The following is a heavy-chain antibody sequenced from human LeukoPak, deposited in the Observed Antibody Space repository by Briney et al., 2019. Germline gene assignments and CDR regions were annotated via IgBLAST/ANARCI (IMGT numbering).Heavy chain of an antibody. J-gene: IGHJ3*02. D-gene: IGHD2-2*01. V-gene: IGHV4-39*07. CDR3: ARRPVIVVVPAAIISGAFDI. Sequence: PSETLSLTCTVSGDSISSRTYYWGWIRQPPGKGLEWIGEINHSGSTNYNPSLKSRVTISVDTSKNQFSLKLSSVTAADTAVYYCARRPVIVVVPAAIISGAFDIWGQGTMVTVSS. CDR2: INHSGST. CDR1: GDSISSRTYY.